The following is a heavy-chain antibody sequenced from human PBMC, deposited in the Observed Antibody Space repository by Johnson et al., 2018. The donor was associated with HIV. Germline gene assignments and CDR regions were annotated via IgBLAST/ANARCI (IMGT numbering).Heavy chain of an antibody. CDR1: GFTFSHAW. D-gene: IGHD3-22*01. CDR3: AKSAPGYDSSGYRNAFDI. J-gene: IGHJ3*02. V-gene: IGHV3-15*01. Sequence: VHLVESGGDLVQPGGSPRLSCGVSGFTFSHAWMNWVRQAPGKGLEWVGRIKSKIDGGTTDYAAPVKGRFTISRDDSKSTLYLQMNSLRAEDTAVYYWAKSAPGYDSSGYRNAFDIWGQGTMVTVSS. CDR2: IKSKIDGGTT.